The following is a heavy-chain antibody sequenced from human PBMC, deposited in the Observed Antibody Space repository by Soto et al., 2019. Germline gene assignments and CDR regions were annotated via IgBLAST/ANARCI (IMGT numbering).Heavy chain of an antibody. CDR1: GYTFTSYD. V-gene: IGHV1-3*01. CDR3: ARDPGYSYGYN. J-gene: IGHJ4*02. CDR2: INAGNGNT. Sequence: ASVKVSCKASGYTFTSYDIHWVRQATGQGLEWMGWINAGNGNTKYSQKFQGRVTITRDTSASTAYMELSSLRSEDTAVYYCARDPGYSYGYNWGQGTLVTVS. D-gene: IGHD5-18*01.